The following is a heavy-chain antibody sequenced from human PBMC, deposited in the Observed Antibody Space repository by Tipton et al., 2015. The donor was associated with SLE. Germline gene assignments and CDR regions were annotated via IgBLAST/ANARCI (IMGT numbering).Heavy chain of an antibody. J-gene: IGHJ4*02. Sequence: SGFTFSNYGMHWVRQAPGKGLEWVAVIWYTGSNTYYADSVKGRFTISRDNAKNTLYLQMSSLRAEDTAVYYCAREGNWAGEVDYWGQGTLVTVSS. CDR3: AREGNWAGEVDY. V-gene: IGHV3-33*01. CDR2: IWYTGSNT. D-gene: IGHD7-27*01. CDR1: GFTFSNYG.